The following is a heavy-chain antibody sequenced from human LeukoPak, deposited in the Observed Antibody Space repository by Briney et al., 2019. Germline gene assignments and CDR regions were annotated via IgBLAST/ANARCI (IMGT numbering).Heavy chain of an antibody. D-gene: IGHD2-8*02. CDR1: GFTFSDYN. CDR2: ISSSGSTL. CDR3: VRIIWSGAYFDY. J-gene: IGHJ4*02. Sequence: PGGSLRLSCAASGFTFSDYNMNWVRQAPGKGLECVSHISSSGSTLYYAHSVKGRFTISRDNAKNSLYLQMNSLRDEDTAVYYCVRIIWSGAYFDYWGQGTLVTVSS. V-gene: IGHV3-48*02.